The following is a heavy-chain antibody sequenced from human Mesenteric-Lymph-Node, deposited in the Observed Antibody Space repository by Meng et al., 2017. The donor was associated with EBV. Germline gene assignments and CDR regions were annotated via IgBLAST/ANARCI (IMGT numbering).Heavy chain of an antibody. Sequence: QVQLQESGPGLVKPSETLLLTCTVSGGSISSYYWSWIRQPPGKGLEWIGYIYYSGSTNYNPSLKSRVTISVDTSKNQFSLKLSSVTAADTAVYYCARATGSRVDYWGQGTLVTVSS. J-gene: IGHJ4*02. V-gene: IGHV4-59*01. CDR2: IYYSGST. CDR3: ARATGSRVDY. CDR1: GGSISSYY.